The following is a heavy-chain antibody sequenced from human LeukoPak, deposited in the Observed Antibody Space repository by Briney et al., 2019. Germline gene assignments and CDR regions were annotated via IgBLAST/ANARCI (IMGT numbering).Heavy chain of an antibody. CDR1: GYTFTSYG. CDR2: ISAYNGNT. D-gene: IGHD2-21*02. CDR3: ARDRPPHCGGDCYRNGFDY. Sequence: GASVKVSCKASGYTFTSYGISWVRQAPGRGLEWMGWISAYNGNTNYAQKLQGRVTMTTDTSTSTAYMELRSLRSDDTAVYYCARDRPPHCGGDCYRNGFDYWGQGTLVTVSS. J-gene: IGHJ4*02. V-gene: IGHV1-18*01.